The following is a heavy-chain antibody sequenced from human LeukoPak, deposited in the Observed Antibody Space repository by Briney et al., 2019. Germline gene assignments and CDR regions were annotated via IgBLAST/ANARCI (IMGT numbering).Heavy chain of an antibody. CDR1: GFTFSDYY. V-gene: IGHV3-11*06. CDR3: TRDPRAGDY. J-gene: IGHJ4*02. CDR2: ISGSSTYT. Sequence: PGGSLRLSCAASGFTFSDYYMTWIRQAPGKGLECVSYISGSSTYTNYADPVKDRFTISRDNARNSVYLQMNSLRAEDTAVYYCTRDPRAGDYWGLGTLVAVSS.